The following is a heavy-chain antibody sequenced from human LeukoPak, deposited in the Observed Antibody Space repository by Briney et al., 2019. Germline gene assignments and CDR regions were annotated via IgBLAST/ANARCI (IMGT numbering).Heavy chain of an antibody. J-gene: IGHJ4*02. CDR3: ARDPDYDILTGYLFDY. CDR2: ISAYNGNT. D-gene: IGHD3-9*01. Sequence: EASVKVSCKASGYTFTSYGISWVRQAPGQGLEWMGWISAYNGNTNYAQKLQGRVTMTTDTSTGTAYMELRSLRSDDTAVYYCARDPDYDILTGYLFDYWGQGTLVTVSS. V-gene: IGHV1-18*01. CDR1: GYTFTSYG.